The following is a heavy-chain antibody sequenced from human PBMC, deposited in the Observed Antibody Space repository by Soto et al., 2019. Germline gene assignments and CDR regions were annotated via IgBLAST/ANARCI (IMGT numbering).Heavy chain of an antibody. CDR3: ARGGQDFWSGPFDY. CDR2: IDTSGST. CDR1: VGSISNYY. V-gene: IGHV4-4*07. D-gene: IGHD3-3*01. Sequence: ETLSLTCTVSVGSISNYYCNWIRQPAGKGLEWIGRIDTSGSTNYNPSLKSRVTMSVDTSKQEFSLKLSSVTAADTALYYCARGGQDFWSGPFDYWGRGALVTVSS. J-gene: IGHJ4*02.